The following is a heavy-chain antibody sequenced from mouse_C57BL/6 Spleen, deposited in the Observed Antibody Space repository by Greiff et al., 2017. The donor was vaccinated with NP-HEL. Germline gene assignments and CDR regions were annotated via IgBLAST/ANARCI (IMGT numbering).Heavy chain of an antibody. CDR1: GFSLTSYG. V-gene: IGHV2-2*01. CDR3: ASETAQATTWFAY. Sequence: VKLVESGPGLVQPSQSLSITCTVSGFSLTSYGVHWVRQSPGKVLEWLGVIWSGGSTDYNAAFISRLSISKDNSKSQVFFKMNSLQADDTAIYYCASETAQATTWFAYWGQGTLVTVSA. D-gene: IGHD3-2*02. CDR2: IWSGGST. J-gene: IGHJ3*01.